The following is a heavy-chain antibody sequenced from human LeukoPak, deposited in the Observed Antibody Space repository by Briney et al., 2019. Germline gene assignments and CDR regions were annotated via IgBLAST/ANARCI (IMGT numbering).Heavy chain of an antibody. CDR2: IIPIFGTA. CDR1: GGTFSSYA. V-gene: IGHV1-69*13. CDR3: ARENNNVFLKGQYYFDY. Sequence: SVKVSCKASGGTFSSYAISWVRQAPGQGLEWMGGIIPIFGTANYAQKFQGRVTITADESTSTAYMELSSLRSEDTAVYYCARENNNVFLKGQYYFDYWGQGTLVTVSS. D-gene: IGHD1/OR15-1a*01. J-gene: IGHJ4*02.